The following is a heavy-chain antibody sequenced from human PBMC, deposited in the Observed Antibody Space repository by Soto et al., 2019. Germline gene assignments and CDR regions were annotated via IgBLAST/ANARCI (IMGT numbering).Heavy chain of an antibody. CDR3: CVVKRRDQYSTSGYWFDP. V-gene: IGHV3-15*01. CDR2: IKSKADGETK. Sequence: NPGGSLRLSCAASGFTFSHAWMSWVRQAPGKGLEWVGRIKSKADGETKDYGAPVRGRSTISRDDSKDTLYLQMNSLRIEDTAVYYCCVVKRRDQYSTSGYWFDPWGPGTLVTVSS. D-gene: IGHD2-15*01. CDR1: GFTFSHAW. J-gene: IGHJ5*02.